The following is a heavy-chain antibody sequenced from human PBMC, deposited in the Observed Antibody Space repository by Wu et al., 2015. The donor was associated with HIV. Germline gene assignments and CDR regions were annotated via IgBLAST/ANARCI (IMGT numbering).Heavy chain of an antibody. Sequence: QVQLVQSGAEVKKPGASVKVSCKASGYTFTDYGITWVRQAPGQGLEWMGWISPYTSNANYAQKFQGRVTMTTDTSTNTVYLELRSLRSDDTAVYYCARASGGGPYYYYFMDVWAKGPTVTVSS. V-gene: IGHV1-18*01. J-gene: IGHJ6*03. D-gene: IGHD3-10*01. CDR3: ARASGGGPYYYYFMDV. CDR2: ISPYTSNA. CDR1: GYTFTDYG.